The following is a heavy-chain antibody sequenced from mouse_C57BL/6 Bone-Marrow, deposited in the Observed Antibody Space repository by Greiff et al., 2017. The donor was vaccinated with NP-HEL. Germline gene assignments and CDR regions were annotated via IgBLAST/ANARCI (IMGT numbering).Heavy chain of an antibody. J-gene: IGHJ1*03. V-gene: IGHV5-4*01. CDR2: ISDGGSYT. Sequence: EVKLMESGGGLVKPGGSLKLSCAASGFTFSSYAMSWVRQTPEKRLEWVATISDGGSYTYYPDNVKGRFTISRDNAKNNLYLQMSHLKSEDTAMYYCAREAPNESWGTGTTVTVSS. CDR3: AREAPNES. CDR1: GFTFSSYA.